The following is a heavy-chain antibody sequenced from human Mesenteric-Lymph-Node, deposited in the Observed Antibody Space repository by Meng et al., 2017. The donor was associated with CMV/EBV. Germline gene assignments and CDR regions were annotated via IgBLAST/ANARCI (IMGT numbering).Heavy chain of an antibody. CDR2: MNPNSGNT. D-gene: IGHD2-15*01. V-gene: IGHV1-8*02. J-gene: IGHJ5*02. CDR1: GYTFSTYH. CDR3: ARAPAAATYNWFDP. Sequence: ASVKVSCKASGYTFSTYHMHWVRQATGQGLEWMGWMNPNSGNTGYAQKFQGRVTMTRNTSISTAYMELSSLRSEDTAVYYCARAPAAATYNWFDPWGQGTLVTVSS.